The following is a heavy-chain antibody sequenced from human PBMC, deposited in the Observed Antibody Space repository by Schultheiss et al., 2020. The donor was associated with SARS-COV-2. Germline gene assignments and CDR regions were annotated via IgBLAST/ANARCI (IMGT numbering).Heavy chain of an antibody. CDR2: INAGNGNT. J-gene: IGHJ4*02. CDR3: ARGAPADYGY. D-gene: IGHD4-17*01. Sequence: ASVKVSCKASGYTFTSYYMHWVRQATGQGLEWMGGINAGNGNTKYSQKFQGRVTITRNTSISTAYMELSSLRSEDTAVYYCARGAPADYGYWGQGTLVTVSS. CDR1: GYTFTSYY. V-gene: IGHV1-8*03.